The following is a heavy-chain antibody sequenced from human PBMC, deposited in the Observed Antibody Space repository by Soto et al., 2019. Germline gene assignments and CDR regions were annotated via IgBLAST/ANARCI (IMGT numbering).Heavy chain of an antibody. CDR3: ARAPRLDVGAAFHDY. CDR2: IYHSGST. V-gene: IGHV4-4*02. J-gene: IGHJ4*02. Sequence: QVQLQESGPGLVKPSGTLSLTCAVSGGSISSSNWWSWVRQPPGKGLEWIGEIYHSGSTNYNPSLKSRVTISGDKSKTPFSLKLSSVTAADTAVYYCARAPRLDVGAAFHDYWGQGTLVTVSS. CDR1: GGSISSSNW. D-gene: IGHD1-26*01.